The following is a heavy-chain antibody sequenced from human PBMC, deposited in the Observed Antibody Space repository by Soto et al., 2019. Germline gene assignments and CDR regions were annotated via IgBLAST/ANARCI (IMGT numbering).Heavy chain of an antibody. Sequence: EVQLVESGGGLVQPGGSLRLSCAGSGFIFSDYYIDWVRQAPGKGLEWVGRSRDKGNSYSTDYAASVKGRFTVSRDASKNSLYLQMHSLKTEDTALYYCTRSITGTTSFDYWGQGTLVTVSS. CDR3: TRSITGTTSFDY. CDR1: GFIFSDYY. V-gene: IGHV3-72*01. D-gene: IGHD1-7*01. J-gene: IGHJ4*02. CDR2: SRDKGNSYST.